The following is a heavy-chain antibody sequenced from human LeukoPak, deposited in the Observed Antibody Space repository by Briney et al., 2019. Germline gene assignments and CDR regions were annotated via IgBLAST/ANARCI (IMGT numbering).Heavy chain of an antibody. CDR2: INPNSGGT. D-gene: IGHD6-6*01. J-gene: IGHJ6*03. V-gene: IGHV1-2*02. CDR3: ASIAARSSTYYYYYMDV. CDR1: GYTISDHY. Sequence: ASVKVSCKASGYTISDHYMHWVRQAPGQGLEWMGWINPNSGGTNYAQKFQGRVTMTRDTSISTAYMELSRLRSDDTAVYYCASIAARSSTYYYYYMDVWGKGTTVTVSS.